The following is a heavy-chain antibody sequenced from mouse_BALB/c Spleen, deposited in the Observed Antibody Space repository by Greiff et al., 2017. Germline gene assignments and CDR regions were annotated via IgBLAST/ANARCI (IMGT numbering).Heavy chain of an antibody. CDR1: GYTFTSYW. CDR3: ARSGVYYGSPSLAMDY. D-gene: IGHD1-1*01. J-gene: IGHJ4*01. Sequence: QVQLKQPGAELVKPGASVKLSCKASGYTFTSYWIHWVKQRPGQGLEWIGEINPSNGPTNYNEKFKGKATLTVDKSSSTAFMHLNSLTSEDSAVYYCARSGVYYGSPSLAMDYWGQGTSVTVSS. V-gene: IGHV1S81*02. CDR2: INPSNGPT.